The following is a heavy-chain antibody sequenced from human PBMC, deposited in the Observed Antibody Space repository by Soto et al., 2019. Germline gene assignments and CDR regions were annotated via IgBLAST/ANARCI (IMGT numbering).Heavy chain of an antibody. D-gene: IGHD1-26*01. V-gene: IGHV1-46*01. Sequence: ASVKVSCKAPRDTFTSYYINWVRQAPGQGLEWMGVINPHGGSTAYAQKFKGRVTLTRDTSASTVYMEVSSLTSEDTAMYYCARSSGGNFGIIIEGTNWFDPWGKGTLVTDSS. J-gene: IGHJ5*02. CDR2: INPHGGST. CDR1: RDTFTSYY. CDR3: ARSSGGNFGIIIEGTNWFDP.